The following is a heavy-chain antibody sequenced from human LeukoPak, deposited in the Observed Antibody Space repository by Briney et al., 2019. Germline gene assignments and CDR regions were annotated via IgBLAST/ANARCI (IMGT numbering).Heavy chain of an antibody. CDR2: IYYHVDT. V-gene: IGHV4-59*01. D-gene: IGHD3-22*01. Sequence: PSETLSLTCTVSGDSFIGSYWSWIRQAPGKGLEWIGYIYYHVDTTYNPSLQSRVTISADISKKQFSLRLTSVTAADTAVYYCARRRYFDSSGYNPTYYFDFWGQGIQVTVSS. J-gene: IGHJ4*02. CDR3: ARRRYFDSSGYNPTYYFDF. CDR1: GDSFIGSY.